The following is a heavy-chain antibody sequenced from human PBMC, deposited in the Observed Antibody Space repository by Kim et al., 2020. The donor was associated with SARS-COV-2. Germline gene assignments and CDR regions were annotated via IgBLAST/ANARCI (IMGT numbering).Heavy chain of an antibody. CDR2: INAGNGNT. D-gene: IGHD3-9*01. CDR1: GYTFTSYA. Sequence: ASVKVSCKASGYTFTSYAMHWVRQAPGQRLEWMGWINAGNGNTKYSQKFQGRVTITRDTSASTAYMELSSLRSEDTAVYYCARQGYFDWLFHADYYYMDVWGKGTTVTVSS. V-gene: IGHV1-3*01. CDR3: ARQGYFDWLFHADYYYMDV. J-gene: IGHJ6*03.